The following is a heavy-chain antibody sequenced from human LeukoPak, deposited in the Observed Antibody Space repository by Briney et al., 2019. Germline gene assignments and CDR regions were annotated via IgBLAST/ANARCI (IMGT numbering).Heavy chain of an antibody. D-gene: IGHD3-22*01. CDR2: IVVGSGNT. V-gene: IGHV1-58*02. CDR1: GYTFTSYG. Sequence: SVKVSCKASGYTFTSYGISWVRQARGQRLEWIGWIVVGSGNTNYAQKFQERVTITRDMSTSTAYMELSSLRSEDTAVYYCARDLVDYYDSSGYYPFDYWGQGTLVTVSS. CDR3: ARDLVDYYDSSGYYPFDY. J-gene: IGHJ4*02.